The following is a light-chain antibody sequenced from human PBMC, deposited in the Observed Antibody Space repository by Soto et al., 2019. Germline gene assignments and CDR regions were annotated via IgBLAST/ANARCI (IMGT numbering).Light chain of an antibody. Sequence: DIHMTQSPSTLSESLGDRFTITCRASQSISSWLAWYQQTPGKAPKLMIYDASSLESGVPSMFSGSGAGTEFTLPISSLQPDDFETDYCQQYNSYSYTFGQGTQVDIK. CDR3: QQYNSYSYT. CDR2: DAS. V-gene: IGKV1-5*01. CDR1: QSISSW. J-gene: IGKJ2*01.